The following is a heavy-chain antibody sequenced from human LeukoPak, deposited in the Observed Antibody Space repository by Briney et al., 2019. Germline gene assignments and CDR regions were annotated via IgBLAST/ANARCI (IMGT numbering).Heavy chain of an antibody. CDR3: ARSTSGYYSKHYYFYMDV. D-gene: IGHD3-22*01. CDR2: IYYSGTT. J-gene: IGHJ6*03. V-gene: IGHV4-59*01. CDR1: GASISSYF. Sequence: SETLSLTCTVSGASISSYFWSWIRQPPGKGLEWNGYIYYSGTTNYNPSLKSRIAISLDTSKKQFSLRMRSVTAADTAVYYCARSTSGYYSKHYYFYMDVWGKGTTVTVSS.